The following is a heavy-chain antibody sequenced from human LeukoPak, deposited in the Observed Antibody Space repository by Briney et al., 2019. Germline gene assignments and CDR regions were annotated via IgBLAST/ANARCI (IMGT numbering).Heavy chain of an antibody. Sequence: PGGSLRLSCAASGFTFDDYAMHWVRQAPGKGLEWVSGISWNSGSIGYADSVKGRFTISRDNAKNSLYLQMNSLRAEDTALYYCAKEGAWNAGLDYWGQGTLVTVSS. CDR3: AKEGAWNAGLDY. CDR2: ISWNSGSI. V-gene: IGHV3-9*01. D-gene: IGHD1-1*01. CDR1: GFTFDDYA. J-gene: IGHJ4*02.